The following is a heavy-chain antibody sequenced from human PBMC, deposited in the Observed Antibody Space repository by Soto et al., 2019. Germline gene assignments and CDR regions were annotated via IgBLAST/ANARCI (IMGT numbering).Heavy chain of an antibody. D-gene: IGHD3-16*01. J-gene: IGHJ4*02. Sequence: PGGSLRLSCAASGFTFGNYWMTWVRQAPGKGLEWVANIKQDGSEKYYVDSVKGRFTISRDNAKNSLYLQMNTLRAEDTAVYYCARSYYDYIWGSYPTNHWGQGTLVTVSS. CDR3: ARSYYDYIWGSYPTNH. CDR2: IKQDGSEK. CDR1: GFTFGNYW. V-gene: IGHV3-7*01.